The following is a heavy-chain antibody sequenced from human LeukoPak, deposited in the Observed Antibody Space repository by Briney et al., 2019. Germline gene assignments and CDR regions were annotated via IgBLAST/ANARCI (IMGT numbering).Heavy chain of an antibody. V-gene: IGHV7-4-1*02. J-gene: IGHJ3*02. CDR2: INTNTGNP. Sequence: GSSVKVSCKASGGTFSSYAISWVRQAPGQGLEWMGWINTNTGNPTYAQGFTGRFVFSLDTSVSTAYLKISSLKAEDTAVYYCARVRIAAAGRNAFDIWGQGTMVTVSS. CDR1: GGTFSSYA. D-gene: IGHD6-13*01. CDR3: ARVRIAAAGRNAFDI.